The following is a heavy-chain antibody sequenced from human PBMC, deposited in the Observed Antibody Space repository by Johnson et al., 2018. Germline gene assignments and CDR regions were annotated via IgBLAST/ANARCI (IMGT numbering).Heavy chain of an antibody. CDR1: GFTFSSYW. CDR3: SSDREEPRGDPRRWDV. CDR2: INSDGSST. V-gene: IGHV3-74*02. Sequence: VQLVQSGGGLVQPGGSLSLSCAASGFTFSSYWMHWVRQAPGKGLVWVSRINSDGSSTSYADSVKGRFTISRDNATNTLDLQMNSRSAEATAGYFCSSDREEPRGDPRRWDVWGKGTTVTVSS. J-gene: IGHJ6*04. D-gene: IGHD1-14*01.